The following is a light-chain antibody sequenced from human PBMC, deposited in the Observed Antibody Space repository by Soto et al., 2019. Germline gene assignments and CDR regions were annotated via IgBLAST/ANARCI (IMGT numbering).Light chain of an antibody. V-gene: IGKV1-5*03. J-gene: IGKJ2*01. CDR3: QQYGFFLT. CDR1: QSIDTA. CDR2: RAS. Sequence: DVQMTQSPSTLSASVGDTVTITCRASQSIDTALAWYQQKPGKAPNLLIYRASNLESGVPSRFSGSGSGTEFTLAISSLQPDHFTTYYCQQYGFFLTFGQGTKLEIK.